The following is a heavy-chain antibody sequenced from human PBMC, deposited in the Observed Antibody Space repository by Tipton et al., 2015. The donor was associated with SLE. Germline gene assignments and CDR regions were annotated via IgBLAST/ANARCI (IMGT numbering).Heavy chain of an antibody. CDR2: IFYSGSS. J-gene: IGHJ3*02. D-gene: IGHD1-14*01. CDR3: ARELTPGAFDI. CDR1: GGSISGYF. V-gene: IGHV4-59*01. Sequence: TLSLTCIVSGGSISGYFWSWIRQPPGKGLEWIGYIFYSGSSNYNPALKSRVTISVDTSKNQFSLKLSSVTAADTAVYYCARELTPGAFDIWGQGTMVTVS.